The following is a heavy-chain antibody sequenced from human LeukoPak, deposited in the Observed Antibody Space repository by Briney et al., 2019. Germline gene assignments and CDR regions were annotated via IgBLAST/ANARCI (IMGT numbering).Heavy chain of an antibody. CDR2: IYHSGST. Sequence: SETLSLTCAVSGASISNDNWWSWVRQTPGKGLEWTGEIYHSGSTSYNPSLKNRVTISVDKSNNRFSLRLTSVTAANTAMYYCAANGWYCLDHWGQGALVTVSS. CDR1: GASISNDNW. D-gene: IGHD6-19*01. V-gene: IGHV4-4*02. CDR3: AANGWYCLDH. J-gene: IGHJ1*01.